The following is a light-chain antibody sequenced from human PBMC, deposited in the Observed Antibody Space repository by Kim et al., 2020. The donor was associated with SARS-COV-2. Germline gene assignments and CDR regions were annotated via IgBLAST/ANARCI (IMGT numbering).Light chain of an antibody. Sequence: EIVMTQSPATLSVSPGERATLSCRASQSVTSNLAWYQQKPGQAPRLLIYGASRATGIPARFSGSGSGTEFTLTISSLQSEDFAVYYCQQYDNWPRGTFGQGTKLEI. CDR3: QQYDNWPRGT. CDR1: QSVTSN. CDR2: GA. J-gene: IGKJ2*02. V-gene: IGKV3-15*01.